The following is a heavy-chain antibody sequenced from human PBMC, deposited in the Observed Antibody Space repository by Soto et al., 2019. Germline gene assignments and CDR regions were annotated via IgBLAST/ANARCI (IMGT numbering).Heavy chain of an antibody. CDR1: GGTFSSYT. V-gene: IGHV1-69*12. CDR3: ARKRGGDYNFDY. Sequence: QVQLVQSGAEVKKPGSSVKVSCKASGGTFSSYTISWVRQAPGQGLEWMGGLIPMFLTANYAQKFQGRLTITADESTSTAYMELSSLRSEDTAVYYCARKRGGDYNFDYWGQGTLVTVSS. CDR2: LIPMFLTA. D-gene: IGHD4-17*01. J-gene: IGHJ4*02.